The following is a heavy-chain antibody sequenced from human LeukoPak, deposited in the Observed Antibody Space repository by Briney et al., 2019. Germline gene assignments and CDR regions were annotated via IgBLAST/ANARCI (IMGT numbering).Heavy chain of an antibody. J-gene: IGHJ4*02. D-gene: IGHD2-15*01. CDR3: ARGHGYCSGGSCSNPTFDY. CDR2: INYSGRT. Sequence: SETLSLTCAAYGGSFSDYYWTWIRQSPEKGLEWIGEINYSGRTNCNPPLKSRVTISVDTSKNQFTLKLTSVTAADTAVYYCARGHGYCSGGSCSNPTFDYWGQGTLVTVSS. V-gene: IGHV4-34*01. CDR1: GGSFSDYY.